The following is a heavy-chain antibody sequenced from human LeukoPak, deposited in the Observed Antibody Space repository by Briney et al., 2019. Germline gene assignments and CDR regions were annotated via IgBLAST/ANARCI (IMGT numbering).Heavy chain of an antibody. V-gene: IGHV1-46*01. D-gene: IGHD4-11*01. CDR3: ARVNARTTVTTGVYYYYGMDV. CDR1: GYTFTSYY. Sequence: ASVKVSCKASGYTFTSYYMHWVRQAPGQGLEWMGIINPSGGSTSYAQKFQGRVTMTRDTSTSTVYMELSSLRSEDTAVYYCARVNARTTVTTGVYYYYGMDVWGQGTTVTVSS. CDR2: INPSGGST. J-gene: IGHJ6*02.